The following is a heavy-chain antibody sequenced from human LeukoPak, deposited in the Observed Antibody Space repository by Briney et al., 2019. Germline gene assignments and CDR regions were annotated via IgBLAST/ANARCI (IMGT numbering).Heavy chain of an antibody. Sequence: SGPTLVNPTQTLTLTCTSSGFSLSASGVGVGWIRQLPGKALEWLALIYWDDDKRYSPSLRSRLTITKDTSKNQVVLTMTNMDPVDTATYYCAHTGYSYGLDYWGQGTLVTVSS. CDR3: AHTGYSYGLDY. J-gene: IGHJ4*02. D-gene: IGHD5-18*01. CDR1: GFSLSASGVG. CDR2: IYWDDDK. V-gene: IGHV2-5*02.